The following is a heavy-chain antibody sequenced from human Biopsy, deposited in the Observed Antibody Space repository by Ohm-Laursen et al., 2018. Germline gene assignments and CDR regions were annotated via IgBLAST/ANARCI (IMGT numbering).Heavy chain of an antibody. CDR3: ARATNSTGWPYCYFYGMDV. Sequence: SDTLSLTCAVSGGSISSDYWSWIRQTPGKGLEWIGYIYYSGSTNYNPSLKSRVTISVDTSKSQFSLRPNSVTAADTAVYYCARATNSTGWPYCYFYGMDVWGQGTTVTVSS. CDR1: GGSISSDY. D-gene: IGHD2/OR15-2a*01. CDR2: IYYSGST. J-gene: IGHJ6*02. V-gene: IGHV4-59*07.